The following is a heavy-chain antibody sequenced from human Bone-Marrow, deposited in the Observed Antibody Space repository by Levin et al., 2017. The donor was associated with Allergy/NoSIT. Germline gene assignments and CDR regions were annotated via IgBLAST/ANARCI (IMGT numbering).Heavy chain of an antibody. J-gene: IGHJ4*02. Sequence: GGSLRLSCAASGFTFSNYGMHWVRQAPGKGLEWVALISYDGGNQYYANSVKGRFTISRDDSKNTVFLHMNSLRPEDTAVYYCAKDMPSRGEGTNITAQWGQGTVVTVAS. CDR1: GFTFSNYG. CDR2: ISYDGGNQ. D-gene: IGHD1-7*01. V-gene: IGHV3-30*18. CDR3: AKDMPSRGEGTNITAQ.